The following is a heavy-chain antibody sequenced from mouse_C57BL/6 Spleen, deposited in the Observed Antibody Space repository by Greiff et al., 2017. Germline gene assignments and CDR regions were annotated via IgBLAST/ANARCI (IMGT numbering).Heavy chain of an antibody. V-gene: IGHV1-55*01. CDR1: GYTFTSYW. D-gene: IGHD2-4*01. CDR3: ACYDYDELFAC. Sequence: QVQLQQPGAELVKPGASVKMSCKASGYTFTSYWITWVKQRPGQGLEWIGDIYPGSGSTNYNEKFTSKATLTVDTSSSTAYMQLSSLTAEYSAVYYCACYDYDELFACWGQGILVTVSA. J-gene: IGHJ3*01. CDR2: IYPGSGST.